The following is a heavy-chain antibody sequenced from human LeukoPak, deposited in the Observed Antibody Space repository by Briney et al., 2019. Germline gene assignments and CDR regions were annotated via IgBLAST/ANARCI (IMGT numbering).Heavy chain of an antibody. J-gene: IGHJ4*02. V-gene: IGHV3-9*01. CDR2: ISWNSGSI. D-gene: IGHD3-3*01. CDR1: GFTFDDYA. Sequence: GGSLRLSCAASGFTFDDYAMHWVRQAPGKGLEWVSGISWNSGSIGYADSVKGRFTISRDNAKNSLYLQMNSLRAEDTAVYYCARSPPERYDFWSGYYSSKYYFDYWGQGTLVTVAS. CDR3: ARSPPERYDFWSGYYSSKYYFDY.